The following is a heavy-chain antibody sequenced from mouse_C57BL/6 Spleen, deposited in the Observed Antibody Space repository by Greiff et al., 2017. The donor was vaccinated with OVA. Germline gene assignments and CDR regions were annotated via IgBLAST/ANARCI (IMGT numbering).Heavy chain of an antibody. CDR3: AKPVVDCYYEGGSYAMDY. V-gene: IGHV2-3*01. Sequence: VQGVESGPGLVAPSQSLSITCTVSGFSLTSYGVSWVRQPPGKGLEWLGVIWGDGSTNYHSALISRLSISKDNSKSQVFLKLNSLQTDDTATYYCAKPVVDCYYEGGSYAMDYWGQGTSVTVSS. D-gene: IGHD2-3*01. J-gene: IGHJ4*01. CDR1: GFSLTSYG. CDR2: IWGDGST.